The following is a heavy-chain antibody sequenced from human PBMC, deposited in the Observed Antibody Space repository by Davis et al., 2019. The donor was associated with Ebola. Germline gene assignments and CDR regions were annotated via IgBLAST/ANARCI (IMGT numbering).Heavy chain of an antibody. CDR2: ISWNSGSI. D-gene: IGHD6-6*01. CDR3: AKDSSSSSHYYYGMDV. Sequence: GGSLRLSCAASGFTVSSNYMSWVRQAPGKGLEWVSGISWNSGSIGYADSVKGRFTISRDNAKNSLYLQMNSLRAEDTALYYCAKDSSSSSHYYYGMDVWGKGTTVTVSS. V-gene: IGHV3-9*01. CDR1: GFTVSSNY. J-gene: IGHJ6*04.